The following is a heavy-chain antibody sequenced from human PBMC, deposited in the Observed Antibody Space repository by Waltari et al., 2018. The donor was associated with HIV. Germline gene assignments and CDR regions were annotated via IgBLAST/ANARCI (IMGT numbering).Heavy chain of an antibody. Sequence: EVRLEESGGGVVPPGRPLRLTCVTSGFNFEEYALSWFRQAPGKAPEWVGFIRSLSYGGTSDYAASTKGRVIISRDDSQSVVHLGVASLRTDDTGVYYCVRDSLPKGAAGSCYRKWGQGT. J-gene: IGHJ1*01. V-gene: IGHV3-49*03. CDR3: VRDSLPKGAAGSCYRK. CDR2: IRSLSYGGTS. CDR1: GFNFEEYA. D-gene: IGHD2-2*01.